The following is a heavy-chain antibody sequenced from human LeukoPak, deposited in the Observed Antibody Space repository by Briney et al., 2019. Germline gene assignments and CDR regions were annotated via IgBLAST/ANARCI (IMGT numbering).Heavy chain of an antibody. CDR1: GGTFSSYA. D-gene: IGHD7-27*01. CDR3: ARDPGGLTGTYYFDY. V-gene: IGHV1-69*13. Sequence: GASVKVSCKASGGTFSSYAISWVRQAPGQGLEWMGGIIPIFGTANYAQKFQGRVTITADESTSTAYMELSSLRSEDTAVYYCARDPGGLTGTYYFDYWGQGTLVTVSS. J-gene: IGHJ4*02. CDR2: IIPIFGTA.